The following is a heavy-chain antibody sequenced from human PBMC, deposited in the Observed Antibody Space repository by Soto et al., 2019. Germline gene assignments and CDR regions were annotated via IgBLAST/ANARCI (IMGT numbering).Heavy chain of an antibody. Sequence: QVQLVESGGGVVQPGRSLRLSCAASGFTFSSYAMPWVRQAPGKGLELVAVISYDGSNKYYADSVKGRFTISRDNSKNTLYLEMDSLRAEDTAVYYCARDLRGSYYYDYGMDVWGQGTTVTVSS. J-gene: IGHJ6*02. CDR2: ISYDGSNK. V-gene: IGHV3-30-3*01. CDR3: ARDLRGSYYYDYGMDV. CDR1: GFTFSSYA. D-gene: IGHD3-16*01.